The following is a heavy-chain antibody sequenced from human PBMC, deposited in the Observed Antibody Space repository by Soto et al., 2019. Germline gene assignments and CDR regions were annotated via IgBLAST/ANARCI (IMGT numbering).Heavy chain of an antibody. CDR2: ISNNGGST. D-gene: IGHD6-19*01. J-gene: IGHJ4*02. V-gene: IGHV3-23*01. Sequence: LRLSCAASGFIFSSFAMSWVRQAPGKGLEWVSTISNNGGSTYSADSVKGRFTISRDNSKNTLYLQMNSLRAEDTAVYYCAKDPDISGWYQTDLDYWGQGTLVTVSS. CDR3: AKDPDISGWYQTDLDY. CDR1: GFIFSSFA.